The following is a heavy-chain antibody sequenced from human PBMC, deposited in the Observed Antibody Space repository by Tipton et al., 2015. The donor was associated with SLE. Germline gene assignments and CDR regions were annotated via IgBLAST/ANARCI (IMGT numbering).Heavy chain of an antibody. CDR1: GYTFTTYG. J-gene: IGHJ4*02. CDR3: AREHFYESSGYYLGFYCFVY. Sequence: QLVQSGPEVKKPGASVKVSCKASGYTFTTYGVSWVRQAPGQGLEWMGWTSTFNGKTNYSQNFQGRVTMTTDTSTSTAYMELRSLRSDDTAVYYCAREHFYESSGYYLGFYCFVYWGQGALVTVSS. D-gene: IGHD3-22*01. CDR2: TSTFNGKT. V-gene: IGHV1-18*01.